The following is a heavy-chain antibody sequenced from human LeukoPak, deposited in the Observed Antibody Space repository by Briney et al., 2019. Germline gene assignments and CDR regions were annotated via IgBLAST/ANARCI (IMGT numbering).Heavy chain of an antibody. CDR2: IKQDGSEK. J-gene: IGHJ5*02. CDR3: AREWTHCSSTSCYRNWFDP. Sequence: GGSLRLSCAASGFTFSSYWVSWVRQAPGKGLEWVANIKQDGSEKYYVDSVKGRFTISRDNAKNSLYLQMNSLRAEDTAVYYCAREWTHCSSTSCYRNWFDPWGQGTLVTVSS. V-gene: IGHV3-7*05. CDR1: GFTFSSYW. D-gene: IGHD2-2*01.